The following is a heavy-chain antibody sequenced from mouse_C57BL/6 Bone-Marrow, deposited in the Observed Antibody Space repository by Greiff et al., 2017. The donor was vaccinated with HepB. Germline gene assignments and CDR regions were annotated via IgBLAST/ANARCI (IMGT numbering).Heavy chain of an antibody. Sequence: EVKLQESGGGLVKPGGSLKLSCAASGFTFSSYAMSWVRQTPEKRLEWVATISDGGSYTYYPDNVKGRFTISRDNAKNNLYLQMSHLKSEDTAMYDCARGGPRHPWFAYWGQGTLVTVSA. V-gene: IGHV5-4*03. CDR2: ISDGGSYT. CDR3: ARGGPRHPWFAY. CDR1: GFTFSSYA. J-gene: IGHJ3*01.